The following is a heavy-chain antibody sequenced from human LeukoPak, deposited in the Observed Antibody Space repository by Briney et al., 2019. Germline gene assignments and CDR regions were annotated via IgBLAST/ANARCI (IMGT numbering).Heavy chain of an antibody. V-gene: IGHV3-9*03. J-gene: IGHJ4*02. Sequence: GGSLRLSCAASGFTFDDYAMHWVRQAPGRGLEWVSGISWDSGSIGYAESVKGRFTISRDNAKNSLYLQMNSLRAEDMALYYCAKAKGSLLWFGELSLDYWGQGTLVTVSS. D-gene: IGHD3-10*01. CDR1: GFTFDDYA. CDR3: AKAKGSLLWFGELSLDY. CDR2: ISWDSGSI.